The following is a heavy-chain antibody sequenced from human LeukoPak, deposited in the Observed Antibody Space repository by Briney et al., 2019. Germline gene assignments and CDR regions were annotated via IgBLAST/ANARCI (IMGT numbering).Heavy chain of an antibody. J-gene: IGHJ6*02. CDR2: IYSGGST. V-gene: IGHV3-53*01. Sequence: GGSLRLSCAASGFTVSSNYMSWVRQAPGKGLEWVSVIYSGGSTYYADSVKGRFTISRDNSKNTLYLQMNSLRAEDTAVYYCARGSLGRITIFRVVISGSDYGMDVWGQGTTVTVSS. CDR1: GFTVSSNY. D-gene: IGHD3-3*01. CDR3: ARGSLGRITIFRVVISGSDYGMDV.